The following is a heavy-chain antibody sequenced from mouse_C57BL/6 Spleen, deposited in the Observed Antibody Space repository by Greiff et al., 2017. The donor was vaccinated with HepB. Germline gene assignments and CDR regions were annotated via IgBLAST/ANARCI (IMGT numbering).Heavy chain of an antibody. CDR2: IYPGDGDT. Sequence: VKLVESGAELVKPGASVKISCKASGYAFSSYWMNWVKQRPGKGLEWIGQIYPGDGDTNYNGKFKGKATLTADKSSSTAYMQLSSLTSEDSAVYFCARSNYDYDDYFDYWGQGTTLTVSS. D-gene: IGHD2-4*01. CDR3: ARSNYDYDDYFDY. V-gene: IGHV1-80*01. J-gene: IGHJ2*01. CDR1: GYAFSSYW.